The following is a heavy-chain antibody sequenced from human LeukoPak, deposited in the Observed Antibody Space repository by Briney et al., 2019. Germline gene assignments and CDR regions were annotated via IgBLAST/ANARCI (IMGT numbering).Heavy chain of an antibody. D-gene: IGHD3-3*01. Sequence: PGGSLRLSCAASGFTFSSYGMHWVRQAPGKGLEWVAVISYDGSNKYYADSVKGRFTISRDNSKNTLYLQMNSLRAEDTAVYYCAKDDRNGYYGFWSGYFPPSLLVYWGQGTLVTVSS. CDR1: GFTFSSYG. CDR3: AKDDRNGYYGFWSGYFPPSLLVY. CDR2: ISYDGSNK. J-gene: IGHJ4*02. V-gene: IGHV3-30*18.